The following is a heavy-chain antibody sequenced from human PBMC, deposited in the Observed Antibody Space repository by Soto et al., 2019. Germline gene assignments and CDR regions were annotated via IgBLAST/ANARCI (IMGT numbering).Heavy chain of an antibody. D-gene: IGHD3-10*01. CDR3: ARAGYYYGSGSYHYGMDV. J-gene: IGHJ6*02. Sequence: SETLSLTCAVYGGSFSGYYWSWIRQPPGKGLEWIGEINHSGSTNYNPSLKSRVTISVDTSKNQFSLKLSSVTAADTAVYYCARAGYYYGSGSYHYGMDVWGQGTMVTVSS. CDR2: INHSGST. CDR1: GGSFSGYY. V-gene: IGHV4-34*01.